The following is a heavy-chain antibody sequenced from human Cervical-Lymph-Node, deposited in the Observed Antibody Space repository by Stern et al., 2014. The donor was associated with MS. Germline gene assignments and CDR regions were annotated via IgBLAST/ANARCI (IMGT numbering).Heavy chain of an antibody. CDR1: GYLFDDYW. D-gene: IGHD5-12*01. Sequence: EMQLVESGAEVKKPGESLKISCEASGYLFDDYWIGWVRQMSGRGLELVAIIFPRDSNTRYSPSVQGQVTISADKSISTAYLQWSSLKASDPAIFYCAKSPATPSGYDRFDYWGQGALVTVSS. J-gene: IGHJ4*02. CDR3: AKSPATPSGYDRFDY. V-gene: IGHV5-51*03. CDR2: IFPRDSNT.